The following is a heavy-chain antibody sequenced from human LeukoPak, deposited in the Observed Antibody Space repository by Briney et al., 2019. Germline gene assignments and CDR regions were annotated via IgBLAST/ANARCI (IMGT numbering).Heavy chain of an antibody. J-gene: IGHJ5*02. V-gene: IGHV3-23*01. D-gene: IGHD2-15*01. CDR2: ISGSGGST. CDR3: AKDYCSGGSCYPADWFDP. CDR1: GFTFSSYS. Sequence: GGSLRLSCAASGFTFSSYSMNWVRQAPGKGLEWVSAISGSGGSTYYADSVKGRFTISRDNSKNTLYLQMNSLRAEDTAVYYCAKDYCSGGSCYPADWFDPWGQGTLVTVSS.